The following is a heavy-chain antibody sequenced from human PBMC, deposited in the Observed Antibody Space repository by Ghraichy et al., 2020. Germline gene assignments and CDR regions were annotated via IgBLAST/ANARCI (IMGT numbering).Heavy chain of an antibody. J-gene: IGHJ6*02. V-gene: IGHV4-30-2*06. CDR2: IYLSGIT. Sequence: SETLSLTCAVSGGSISGGGNSWSWIRQSQGKGLEWIGYIYLSGITNYNPSLNNRVTMSIDTTKKHFSLKMTSVTAADTAVYYCDRDTISGFAMDVWCQGTTVTVSS. D-gene: IGHD3-22*01. CDR3: DRDTISGFAMDV. CDR1: GGSISGGGNS.